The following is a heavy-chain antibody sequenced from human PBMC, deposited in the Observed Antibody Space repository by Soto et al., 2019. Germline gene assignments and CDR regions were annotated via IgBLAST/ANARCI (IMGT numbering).Heavy chain of an antibody. CDR1: GFTFSSYA. J-gene: IGHJ6*02. CDR2: ISGSGGST. CDR3: AKDERYLGYQPPVYYYHGMDV. Sequence: GGSLRLSCAASGFTFSSYAMSWVRQAPGKGLEWVSAISGSGGSTYYADSVKGRFTISRDNSKNTLYLQMNSLRAEDTAVYYCAKDERYLGYQPPVYYYHGMDVWGQATTVTFSS. V-gene: IGHV3-23*01. D-gene: IGHD2-2*01.